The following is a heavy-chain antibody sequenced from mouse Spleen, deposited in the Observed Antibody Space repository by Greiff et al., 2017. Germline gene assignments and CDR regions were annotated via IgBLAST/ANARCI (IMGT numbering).Heavy chain of an antibody. CDR2: IDPENGDT. CDR3: TTGGSRLDY. J-gene: IGHJ2*01. V-gene: IGHV14-4*01. CDR1: GFNIKDDY. D-gene: IGHD1-1*01. Sequence: VQLKQSGAELVRPGASVKLSCTASGFNIKDDYMHWVKQRPEQGLEWIGWIDPENGDTEYASKFQGKATITADTSSNTAYLQLSSLTSEDTAVYYCTTGGSRLDYWGQGTTLTVSS.